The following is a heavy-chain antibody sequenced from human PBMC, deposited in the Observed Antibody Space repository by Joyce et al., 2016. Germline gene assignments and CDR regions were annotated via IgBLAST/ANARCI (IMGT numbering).Heavy chain of an antibody. CDR2: LDKDNGET. CDR1: GYSLSELS. J-gene: IGHJ3*01. Sequence: QVQLGQTGTEVKKPGASVKVSCKISGYSLSELSMHWVRQTPGKGLEWMGSLDKDNGETVYAQNFQGRVTLTEDTSTDTGYMELSSLRFEDTAVYYCAIHWGTAEARWGQGTMVIVSS. V-gene: IGHV1-24*01. D-gene: IGHD1-14*01. CDR3: AIHWGTAEAR.